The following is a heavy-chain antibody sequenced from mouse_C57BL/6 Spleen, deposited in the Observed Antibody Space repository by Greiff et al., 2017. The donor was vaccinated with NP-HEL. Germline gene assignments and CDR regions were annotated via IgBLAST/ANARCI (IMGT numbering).Heavy chain of an antibody. J-gene: IGHJ3*01. CDR1: GYTFTSYW. CDR3: AQIYYGYDGFAY. D-gene: IGHD2-2*01. Sequence: QVQLKESGAELVKPGASVKLSCKASGYTFTSYWMHWVKQRPGQGLEWIGMIHPNSGSTNYNEKFKSKATLTVDKSSSTAYMQLSSLTSEDSAVYYCAQIYYGYDGFAYWGQGTLVTVSA. CDR2: IHPNSGST. V-gene: IGHV1-64*01.